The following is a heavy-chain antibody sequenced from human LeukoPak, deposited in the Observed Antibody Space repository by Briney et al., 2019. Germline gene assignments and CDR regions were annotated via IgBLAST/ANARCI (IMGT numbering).Heavy chain of an antibody. CDR3: ARARLMITFGGVIVLYFDY. CDR2: INHSGST. Sequence: PSETLSLTCAVYGGSFSGYYWSWIRQPPGKGLEWIGEINHSGSTNYNPSLKSRGTISVDTSKNQFSLKLSSVTAADTAVYYCARARLMITFGGVIVLYFDYWGQGTLVTVSS. D-gene: IGHD3-16*02. V-gene: IGHV4-34*01. J-gene: IGHJ4*02. CDR1: GGSFSGYY.